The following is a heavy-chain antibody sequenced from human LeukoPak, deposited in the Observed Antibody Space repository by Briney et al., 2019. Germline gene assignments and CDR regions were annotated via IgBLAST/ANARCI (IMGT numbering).Heavy chain of an antibody. V-gene: IGHV1-24*01. Sequence: ASVKVSCKVSGYTLTELSMHWVRQAPGKGLEWMGGFDPEDGETIYAQKFQGRVTMTEDTSTDTAYMELSSLRSEDTAVYYCASAYCGGDCYSVGYYYYYMDVWGKGTTVTVSS. CDR3: ASAYCGGDCYSVGYYYYYMDV. CDR2: FDPEDGET. CDR1: GYTLTELS. D-gene: IGHD2-21*02. J-gene: IGHJ6*03.